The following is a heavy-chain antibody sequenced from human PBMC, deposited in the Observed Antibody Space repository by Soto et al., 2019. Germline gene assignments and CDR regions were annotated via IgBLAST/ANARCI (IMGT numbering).Heavy chain of an antibody. V-gene: IGHV2-5*02. CDR1: GFSLSSTRMA. D-gene: IGHD6-19*01. J-gene: IGHJ4*02. CDR3: AHIVVAGLGYYFDY. CDR2: IYWDDDK. Sequence: QITLKESGPTLVKPTQTLTLTCTFSGFSLSSTRMAVGWLRQPPGKALEWLALIYWDDDKRYSPFLKSRLTITNDTSKNQVVLTMSTMDPVDTARYYCAHIVVAGLGYYFDYWGQGSLVTVSS.